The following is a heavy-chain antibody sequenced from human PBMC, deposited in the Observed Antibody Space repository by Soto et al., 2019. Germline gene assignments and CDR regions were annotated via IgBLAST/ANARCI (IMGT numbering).Heavy chain of an antibody. Sequence: LRLSCAASGFTFSDHYMDWVRQAPGKGLEWVGRTRNKANSYTTEYAASVKGRFTISRDDSKNSLYLQMNSLKTEDTAVYYCAILGYCGSTSCYTYWGQGTLVTVSS. CDR1: GFTFSDHY. CDR3: AILGYCGSTSCYTY. CDR2: TRNKANSYTT. D-gene: IGHD2-2*02. J-gene: IGHJ4*02. V-gene: IGHV3-72*01.